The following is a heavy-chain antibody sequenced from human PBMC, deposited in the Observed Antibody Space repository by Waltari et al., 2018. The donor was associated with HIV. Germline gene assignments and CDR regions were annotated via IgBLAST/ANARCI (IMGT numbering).Heavy chain of an antibody. Sequence: SGFTVSSNYMSWVRQAPGKGLEWVSVIYSGGSTYYADSVKGRFTISRDNSKNTLYLQMNSLRAEDTAVYYCARDLTIFGVVGYWGQGTLVTVSS. CDR1: GFTVSSNY. J-gene: IGHJ4*02. CDR3: ARDLTIFGVVGY. V-gene: IGHV3-53*01. CDR2: IYSGGST. D-gene: IGHD3-3*01.